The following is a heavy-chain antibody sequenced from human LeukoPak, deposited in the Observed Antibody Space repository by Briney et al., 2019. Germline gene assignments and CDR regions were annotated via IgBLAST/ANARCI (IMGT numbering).Heavy chain of an antibody. CDR2: ISSSSSYI. D-gene: IGHD1-26*01. CDR3: ARDGISGALGY. CDR1: GFTFSSYA. Sequence: GGSLRLSCAASGFTFSSYAMSWVRQAPGKGLEWVSSISSSSSYIYYADSVKGRFTISRDNAKNPLYLQMNSLRAEDTAVYYCARDGISGALGYWGQGTLVTVSS. V-gene: IGHV3-21*01. J-gene: IGHJ4*02.